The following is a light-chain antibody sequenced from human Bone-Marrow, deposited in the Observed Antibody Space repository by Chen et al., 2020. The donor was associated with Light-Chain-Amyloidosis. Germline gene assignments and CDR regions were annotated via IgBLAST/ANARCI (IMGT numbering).Light chain of an antibody. CDR2: GQN. J-gene: IGLJ2*01. V-gene: IGLV3-19*01. CDR3: HSRDNSGKNLVL. Sequence: SSELTQDPSVSVALGQTVRITCQGDSLRNHYASWFQLRPGQAPLLVIYGQNRRPSGIPDRFSGSSSGDTASLTITGAQAADEAGYYCHSRDNSGKNLVLFAGGTKLTVL. CDR1: SLRNHY.